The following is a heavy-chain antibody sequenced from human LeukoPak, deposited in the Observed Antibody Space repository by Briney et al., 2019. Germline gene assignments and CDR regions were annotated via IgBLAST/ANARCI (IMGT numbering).Heavy chain of an antibody. CDR2: INPSGSST. J-gene: IGHJ5*02. CDR3: ARDNSIADRGWWFDP. V-gene: IGHV1-46*01. CDR1: GYIVTNHY. D-gene: IGHD4-23*01. Sequence: ASVKVSCKASGYIVTNHYMHWVRQAPGQGLGWMGLINPSGSSTLYAEKFRGRIIMTRDMSTATDYMELSSLRSEDTAVYYCARDNSIADRGWWFDPWGQGTLVTVSS.